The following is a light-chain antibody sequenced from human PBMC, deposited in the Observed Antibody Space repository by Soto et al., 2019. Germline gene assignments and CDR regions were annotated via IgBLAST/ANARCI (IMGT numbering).Light chain of an antibody. CDR2: DAS. CDR1: QSVSSNF. V-gene: IGKV3-20*01. CDR3: QFYGDQPKT. Sequence: EIVMTQSPGTLSLSPGERGTLSCRASQSVSSNFLAWYQQKHGQAPRLLIFDASTRDTGIPDRFTGSGSGTDFTLTISRLEPEDFEVYYCQFYGDQPKTFGQGTKVDIK. J-gene: IGKJ1*01.